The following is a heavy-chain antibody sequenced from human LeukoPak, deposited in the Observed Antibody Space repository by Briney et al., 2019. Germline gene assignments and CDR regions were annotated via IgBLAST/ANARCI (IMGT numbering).Heavy chain of an antibody. CDR3: ARTMEGYCSGGSCYQYSYYMDV. V-gene: IGHV4-59*11. CDR2: VTNSGTT. D-gene: IGHD2-15*01. J-gene: IGHJ6*03. Sequence: SETLSLTCNVSGESISSHYWSWTRQSPGKGLEWIGYVTNSGTTKFNPSLKSRVTISRDTSKNQISLKLTSVTAADTAVYYCARTMEGYCSGGSCYQYSYYMDVWGKGTTVTVSS. CDR1: GESISSHY.